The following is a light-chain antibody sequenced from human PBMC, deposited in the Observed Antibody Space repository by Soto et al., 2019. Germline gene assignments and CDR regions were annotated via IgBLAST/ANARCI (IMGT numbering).Light chain of an antibody. CDR3: ETWDDSLNGVV. CDR2: SND. V-gene: IGLV1-44*01. J-gene: IGLJ2*01. CDR1: SSNIGTNT. Sequence: QSVLTQPPSASGTPGQRVSISCSGGSSNIGTNTVNWYQHLPGTAPKLLIFSNDERPSGVPDRFSGSKSGTSASLAISGLQSDDEADYYCETWDDSLNGVVFGGGTK.